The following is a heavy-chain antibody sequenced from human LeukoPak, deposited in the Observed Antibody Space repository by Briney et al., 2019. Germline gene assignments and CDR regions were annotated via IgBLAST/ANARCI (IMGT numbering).Heavy chain of an antibody. J-gene: IGHJ4*02. CDR2: ISSSSSYI. V-gene: IGHV3-21*01. Sequence: PGGSLRLSCAASGFTFSSYSMNWVRQAPGKGLEWVSSISSSSSYIYYADSVKGRFTISRDNAKNSLYLQMNSLRAEDTAVYYCAKDASGYYDFWSGYYDYWGQGTLVTVSS. CDR3: AKDASGYYDFWSGYYDY. CDR1: GFTFSSYS. D-gene: IGHD3-3*01.